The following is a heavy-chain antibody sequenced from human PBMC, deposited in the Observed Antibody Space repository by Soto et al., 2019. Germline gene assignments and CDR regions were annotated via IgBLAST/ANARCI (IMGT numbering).Heavy chain of an antibody. J-gene: IGHJ6*02. CDR1: GYSFTSYW. V-gene: IGHV5-51*01. D-gene: IGHD3-3*01. CDR2: IYPGDSDT. Sequence: GESLKISCTGSGYSFTSYWIGWVRQMPGKGLEWMGFIYPGDSDTKYSPSFQGQVSISADKSISTAYLQWSSLQASDIAIYYCARRGDFWSGSLYYYVMDVWGQGTTVTVSS. CDR3: ARRGDFWSGSLYYYVMDV.